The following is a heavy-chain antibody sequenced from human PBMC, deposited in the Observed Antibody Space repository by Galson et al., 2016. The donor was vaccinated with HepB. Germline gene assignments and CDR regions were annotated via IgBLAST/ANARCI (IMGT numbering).Heavy chain of an antibody. D-gene: IGHD5-18*01. Sequence: SLRLSCAASGFTFSSYAMSWVRQAPGKGLEWVSAISGSGGSTYYADSVKGRFTISRDNSKNTLYLQMNSLRAEDTAVYYCAKDVFRIKIQLWSNYRLFDYWGQGTLVTVSS. V-gene: IGHV3-23*01. CDR1: GFTFSSYA. J-gene: IGHJ4*02. CDR3: AKDVFRIKIQLWSNYRLFDY. CDR2: ISGSGGST.